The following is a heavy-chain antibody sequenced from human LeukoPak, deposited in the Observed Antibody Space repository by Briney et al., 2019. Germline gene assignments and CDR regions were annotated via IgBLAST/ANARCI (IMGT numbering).Heavy chain of an antibody. Sequence: SETLSLTCAVSGGSISSSDWWSWVRQSPGKGLEWIGEIFHSGSTKYNPSLKSRVTISVDKSKNQFSLSLTSVTAADTAMYYCARDASLQTGAFDVWGQGTMVTVSS. V-gene: IGHV4-4*02. D-gene: IGHD5-24*01. J-gene: IGHJ3*01. CDR2: IFHSGST. CDR3: ARDASLQTGAFDV. CDR1: GGSISSSDW.